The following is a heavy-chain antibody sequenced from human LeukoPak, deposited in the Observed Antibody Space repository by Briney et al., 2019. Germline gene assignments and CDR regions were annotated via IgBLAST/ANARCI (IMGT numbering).Heavy chain of an antibody. CDR2: IYYSGIT. V-gene: IGHV4-59*12. CDR1: GGSISSYY. Sequence: SETLSLTCNVSGGSISSYYWNWIRRPPGKGLEWIGYIYYSGITSYNPSLKSRVTISVDTSKNQFSLKLNSVTAADTAVYYCARGVYTGVAGTDYWGQGTLVTVST. J-gene: IGHJ4*02. CDR3: ARGVYTGVAGTDY. D-gene: IGHD6-19*01.